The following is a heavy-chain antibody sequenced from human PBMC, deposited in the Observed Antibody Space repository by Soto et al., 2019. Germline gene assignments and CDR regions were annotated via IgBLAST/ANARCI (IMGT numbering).Heavy chain of an antibody. J-gene: IGHJ4*02. D-gene: IGHD6-19*01. CDR2: ISYDGSNK. CDR3: ARDSGAVAGTSLDY. CDR1: GFTFSSYA. V-gene: IGHV3-30-3*01. Sequence: ESGGGVVQPGRSLRLSCAASGFTFSSYAMHWVRQAPGKGLEWVAVISYDGSNKYYADSVKGRFTISRDNSKNTLYLQMNSLRAEDTAVYYCARDSGAVAGTSLDYWGQGTLVTVSS.